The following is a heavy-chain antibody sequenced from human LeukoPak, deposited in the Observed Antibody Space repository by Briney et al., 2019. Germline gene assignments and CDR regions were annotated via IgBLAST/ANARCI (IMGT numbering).Heavy chain of an antibody. D-gene: IGHD1-26*01. J-gene: IGHJ5*02. CDR3: TRDSGTYNWLDL. CDR2: IDKKDNFYAT. CDR1: GFTFSGSA. V-gene: IGHV3-73*01. Sequence: GSPKLSCAASGFTFSGSAIHWVWQSSGKGLEWVGHIDKKDNFYATTSAASVTGRFTISRDDSKYTAYLQMNSLKTEDTALYYCTRDSGTYNWLDLWAQGNLVPVSS.